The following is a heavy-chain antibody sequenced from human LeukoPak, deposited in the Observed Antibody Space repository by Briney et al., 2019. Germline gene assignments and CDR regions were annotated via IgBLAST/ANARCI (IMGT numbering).Heavy chain of an antibody. Sequence: GASVKVSCKASGYSFTSYYMHWVRQAPGQGLEWMGIINPRDGSTSYVQKFQGRVTMTRDTFTSTVYMEMSSLRSEDTAVYYCARATGVVVMDYWGQGTLVTVSS. V-gene: IGHV1-46*01. CDR3: ARATGVVVMDY. CDR1: GYSFTSYY. D-gene: IGHD3-22*01. CDR2: INPRDGST. J-gene: IGHJ4*02.